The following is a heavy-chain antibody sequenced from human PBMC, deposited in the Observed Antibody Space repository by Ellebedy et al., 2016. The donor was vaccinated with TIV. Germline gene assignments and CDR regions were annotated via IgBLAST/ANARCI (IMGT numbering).Heavy chain of an antibody. Sequence: GGSLRLSXAASGFTFSGSGIHWVRQASGKGLEWVGRIRSRGNTYATAYGESVKDRFTISRDNSKNTLYLQMNSLRAEDTAVYYCAKAVHYDFWSGPELDYWGQGTLVTVSS. CDR2: IRSRGNTYAT. D-gene: IGHD3-3*01. J-gene: IGHJ4*02. CDR3: AKAVHYDFWSGPELDY. CDR1: GFTFSGSG. V-gene: IGHV3-73*01.